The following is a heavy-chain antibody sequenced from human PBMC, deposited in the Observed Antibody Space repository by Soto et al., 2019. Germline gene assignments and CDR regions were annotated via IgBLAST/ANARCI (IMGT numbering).Heavy chain of an antibody. Sequence: GGSLRLSCAASGFTFSDHYMDWVRQAPGKGLEWVGRSRNKANGYTTEYAASVKGRFTVSRDESKNSLYLQMNSLRTEDTAVYYCARDSRAVAGFDSWGQGTLVTVSP. V-gene: IGHV3-72*01. J-gene: IGHJ4*02. CDR2: SRNKANGYTT. CDR1: GFTFSDHY. D-gene: IGHD6-19*01. CDR3: ARDSRAVAGFDS.